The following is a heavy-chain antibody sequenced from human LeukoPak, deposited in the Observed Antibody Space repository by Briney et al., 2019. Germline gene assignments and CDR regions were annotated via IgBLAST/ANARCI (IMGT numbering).Heavy chain of an antibody. Sequence: GGSLRLSCEGSAFIFSGHWMNWVRQAPGKGLEWLSSISSGSNTIAYADSVKGRFTISRDNAENSLFLQLNSLRDEDTAVYFCARVRFPRTTRAMDSWGQGTLVTVSS. CDR1: AFIFSGHW. J-gene: IGHJ4*02. CDR3: ARVRFPRTTRAMDS. CDR2: ISSGSNTI. D-gene: IGHD3-3*01. V-gene: IGHV3-48*02.